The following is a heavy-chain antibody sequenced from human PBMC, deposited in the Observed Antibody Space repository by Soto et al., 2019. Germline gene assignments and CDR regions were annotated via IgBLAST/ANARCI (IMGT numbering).Heavy chain of an antibody. V-gene: IGHV1-69*13. CDR2: IIPIFGTA. D-gene: IGHD4-17*01. CDR1: GGTFSSYA. Sequence: RASVKVSCKASGGTFSSYAISWVRQAPGQGLEWMGGIIPIFGTANYAQKFQGRVTITADESTSTAYMELSSLRSEDTAVYYCARGIDPDYGRNSASGFDIWGQATMVTFSS. J-gene: IGHJ3*02. CDR3: ARGIDPDYGRNSASGFDI.